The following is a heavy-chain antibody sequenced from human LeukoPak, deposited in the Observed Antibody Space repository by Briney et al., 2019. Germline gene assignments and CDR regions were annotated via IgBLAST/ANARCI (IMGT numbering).Heavy chain of an antibody. J-gene: IGHJ4*02. CDR2: INHSGST. CDR3: SRGGCLRGE. V-gene: IGHV4-34*01. D-gene: IGHD3-16*01. Sequence: SETLSLTCAVYGGSFSGYYWSWIRQPPGKGLEWIGEINHSGSTNYNPSLKRRVTLTVDTSKNQFSLKLRHLNAADPAVYYFSRGGCLRGEWGQGTLVTVSS. CDR1: GGSFSGYY.